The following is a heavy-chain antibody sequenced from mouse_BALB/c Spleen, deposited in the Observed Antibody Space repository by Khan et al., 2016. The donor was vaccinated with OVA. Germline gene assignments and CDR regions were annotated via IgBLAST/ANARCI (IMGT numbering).Heavy chain of an antibody. Sequence: VQLQQSGTDLVRPGALVRLSCTASGFNIKDYYIHWVKQRPDQGLEWIGWIDPENGNAIYDPKFQGKARITADTSSNTAYLQLNNLTSEDTAVSYLPRSILLYFDYWGQGTTLTVSS. D-gene: IGHD2-3*01. CDR2: IDPENGNA. CDR1: GFNIKDYY. V-gene: IGHV14-1*02. J-gene: IGHJ2*01. CDR3: PRSILLYFDY.